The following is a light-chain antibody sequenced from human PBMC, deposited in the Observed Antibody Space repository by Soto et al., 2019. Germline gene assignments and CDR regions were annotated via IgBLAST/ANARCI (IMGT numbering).Light chain of an antibody. CDR3: SSYAITSAWV. V-gene: IGLV2-14*01. J-gene: IGLJ3*02. CDR2: EVI. CDR1: SSDVGGYNY. Sequence: QSALTQPASVSGSPGQSITISCTGTSSDVGGYNYVSWYQQHPGKAPKLIIYEVINRPSGVSNRFSGSKSGKTASLTISGLQPEDEADYYCSSYAITSAWVFGGGTKLTVL.